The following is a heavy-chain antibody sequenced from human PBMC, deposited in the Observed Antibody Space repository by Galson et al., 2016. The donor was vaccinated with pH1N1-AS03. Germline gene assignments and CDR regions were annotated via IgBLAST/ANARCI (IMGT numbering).Heavy chain of an antibody. CDR2: IYFRGAT. CDR1: GDSISSTPYY. V-gene: IGHV4-39*07. CDR3: PRHLGGSYPNSLDS. J-gene: IGHJ4*02. D-gene: IGHD1-26*01. Sequence: LSLTCTVSGDSISSTPYYWGWIRQPPGKGLEWIGTIYFRGATYYSPSLKSRVTISVDSSKNLFSLSLSSVTAADTAVYYCPRHLGGSYPNSLDSWGQGTLVIVSS.